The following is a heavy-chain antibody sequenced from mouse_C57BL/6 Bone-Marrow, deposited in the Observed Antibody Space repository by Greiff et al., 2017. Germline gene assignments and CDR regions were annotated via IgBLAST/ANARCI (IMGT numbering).Heavy chain of an antibody. CDR1: GYTFTSYT. CDR2: INPSSGYT. V-gene: IGHV1-4*01. J-gene: IGHJ3*01. CDR3: ASLKGWFAY. Sequence: QVQLQQSGAELARPGASVKMSCKASGYTFTSYTMHWVKQRPGQGLEWIGYINPSSGYTKYNQKFKDKATLTADKSSSTAYMQLSSLTSEDSAVYYCASLKGWFAYWGQGTLVTVSA.